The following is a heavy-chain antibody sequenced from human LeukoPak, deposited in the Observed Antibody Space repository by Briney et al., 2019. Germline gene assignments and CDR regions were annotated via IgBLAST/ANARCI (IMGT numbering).Heavy chain of an antibody. D-gene: IGHD6-19*01. V-gene: IGHV4-4*07. CDR2: MYPSGST. CDR1: GGSISSYF. CDR3: AKNLYNSGWPDAFDA. J-gene: IGHJ3*01. Sequence: SETLSLTCTVSGGSISSYFWSWVRQSAGKGLEWIGRMYPSGSTNYSPSLKSRVTMSVDTSKNQLSLKLSSVTAADTAVYYCAKNLYNSGWPDAFDAWGQGTMVTVSS.